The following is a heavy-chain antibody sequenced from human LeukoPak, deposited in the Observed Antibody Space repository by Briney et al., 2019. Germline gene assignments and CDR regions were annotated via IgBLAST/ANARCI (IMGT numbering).Heavy chain of an antibody. CDR3: ARNSGWFRFDY. J-gene: IGHJ4*02. CDR1: GFTFSNYW. D-gene: IGHD6-19*01. CDR2: IKEDGSDK. Sequence: GGSLRLSCAASGFTFSNYWMDWVRQSPGKGLEWVANIKEDGSDKYYVDSVKGRFTISRDNAKDSLYLQMNSLRAEDTAVYYCARNSGWFRFDYWGQGTLVTVSS. V-gene: IGHV3-7*03.